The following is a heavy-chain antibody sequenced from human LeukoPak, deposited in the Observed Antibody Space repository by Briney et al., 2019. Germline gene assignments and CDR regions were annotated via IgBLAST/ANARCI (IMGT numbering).Heavy chain of an antibody. Sequence: GGTLRLSCAASGFTFSTYAMSRVRQAPGKGLEWVSAVGSSGGSTYYAESVKGRFTISKDNSKNTLFLQMHSLRAEDTAIYYCAKDYDYVWGSYRYTYFDYWGQGTLVTVSS. CDR1: GFTFSTYA. CDR3: AKDYDYVWGSYRYTYFDY. CDR2: VGSSGGST. J-gene: IGHJ4*02. V-gene: IGHV3-23*01. D-gene: IGHD3-16*02.